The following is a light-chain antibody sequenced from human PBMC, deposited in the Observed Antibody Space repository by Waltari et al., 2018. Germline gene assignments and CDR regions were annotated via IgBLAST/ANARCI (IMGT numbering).Light chain of an antibody. CDR3: QQRGNWPLT. Sequence: EIVLTQSPATLSLSPGERATLSYRASQSVGYDLAWYQQSPGQTPRLLIYYASNTAPGIPDRFSGSGSGTYCTLTINSLEPEDFAVYYCQQRGNWPLTFGPGTKVDIK. J-gene: IGKJ3*01. V-gene: IGKV3-11*01. CDR2: YAS. CDR1: QSVGYD.